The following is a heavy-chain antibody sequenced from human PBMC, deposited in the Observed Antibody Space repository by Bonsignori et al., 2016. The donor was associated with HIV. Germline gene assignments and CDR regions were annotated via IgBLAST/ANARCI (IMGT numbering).Heavy chain of an antibody. V-gene: IGHV1-2*02. D-gene: IGHD6-13*01. CDR3: AREAAAGTSSYYYYMDV. Sequence: WVRQAPGQGLEWMGWINPNSGGTNYAQKFQGRVTMTRDTSISTAYMELSRLRSDDTAVYYCAREAAAGTSSYYYYMDVWGKGTTVTVSS. CDR2: INPNSGGT. J-gene: IGHJ6*03.